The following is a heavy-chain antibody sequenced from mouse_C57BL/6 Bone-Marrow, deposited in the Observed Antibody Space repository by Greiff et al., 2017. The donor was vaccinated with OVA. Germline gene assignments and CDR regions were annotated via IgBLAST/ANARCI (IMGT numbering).Heavy chain of an antibody. CDR3: ACLYDYRWYWYFDV. J-gene: IGHJ1*03. CDR2: IYPGSGNT. CDR1: GYTFTDYY. Sequence: QVQLQQSGAELVRPGASVKLSCKASGYTFTDYYINWVKQRPGQGLEWIARIYPGSGNTYYNEKFKGKATLTAEKSSSTAYMQLSSLTSEDSAVYFGACLYDYRWYWYFDVWGTGTTVTVSS. D-gene: IGHD2-4*01. V-gene: IGHV1-76*01.